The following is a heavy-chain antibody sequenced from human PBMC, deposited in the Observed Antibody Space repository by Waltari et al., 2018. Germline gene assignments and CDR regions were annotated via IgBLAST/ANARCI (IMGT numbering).Heavy chain of an antibody. CDR2: IYYSGST. J-gene: IGHJ3*02. D-gene: IGHD3-16*01. CDR1: GGSISSSSYY. V-gene: IGHV4-39*01. Sequence: LQLQESGPGLVKPSETLSLTCTVSGGSISSSSYYWGWIRQPPGQGVEWIGSIYYSGSTYYNPSLKIRVTIPVDTSKNQFSLRLSSVTAADTAVYYCASRNYLWAAFDIWGQGTMVTVSS. CDR3: ASRNYLWAAFDI.